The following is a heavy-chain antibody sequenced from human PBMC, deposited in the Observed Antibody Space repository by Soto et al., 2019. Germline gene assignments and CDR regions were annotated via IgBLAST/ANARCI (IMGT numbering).Heavy chain of an antibody. CDR1: GFTFSNAW. D-gene: IGHD2-2*01. J-gene: IGHJ4*02. V-gene: IGHV3-15*01. CDR3: TTEIVVVPAAIF. CDR2: IKSKTDGGTT. Sequence: GGSLRLSCAASGFTFSNAWMSWVRQAPGKGLEWVGRIKSKTDGGTTDYAAPVTGRFTISRDDSKNTLYLQMNSLKTEDTAVYYCTTEIVVVPAAIFWGQGTLVTVSS.